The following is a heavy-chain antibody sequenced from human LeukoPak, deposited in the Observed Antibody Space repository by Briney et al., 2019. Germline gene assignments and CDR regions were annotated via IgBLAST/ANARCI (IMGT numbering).Heavy chain of an antibody. D-gene: IGHD2-21*02. V-gene: IGHV1-69*06. Sequence: SVKVSCKASGYSFTAYYIHWVRQAPGQGLEWMGGIIPIFGAANYAQKFQGRVTITADKSTSTSYMELSSLRSEDTAVYYCARSSVVTAMVHLEYWGQGTLVTVSS. CDR3: ARSSVVTAMVHLEY. J-gene: IGHJ4*02. CDR1: GYSFTAYY. CDR2: IIPIFGAA.